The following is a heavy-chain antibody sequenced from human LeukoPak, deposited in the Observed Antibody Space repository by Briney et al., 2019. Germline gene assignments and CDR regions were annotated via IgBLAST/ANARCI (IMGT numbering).Heavy chain of an antibody. D-gene: IGHD2-21*01. CDR1: GGSFSGYS. CDR3: AKKKVDVVGNQYYYYYGLDV. V-gene: IGHV4-34*01. CDR2: INHSGIN. Sequence: TSETLSLTCAFYGGSFSGYSLTWIRQPPGKGLEWIGEINHSGINHFNPSLKSRVTISADTSKKQAFLNLSAVTAADTAVYYCAKKKVDVVGNQYYYYYGLDVWGQGTTVTVSS. J-gene: IGHJ6*02.